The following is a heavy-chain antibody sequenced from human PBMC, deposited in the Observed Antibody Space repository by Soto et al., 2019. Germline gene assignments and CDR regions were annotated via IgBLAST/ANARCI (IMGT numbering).Heavy chain of an antibody. D-gene: IGHD6-19*01. Sequence: GESLKISCKGSGYSFTSYWIGWVRQMPGKGLAWLGVIYPGDSDTRYSPSFQGPLTIPADKSISTASLQWSSLKASDTAMYYCARDIAVAGSKDAFDIWGQGTMVTVSS. CDR2: IYPGDSDT. V-gene: IGHV5-51*01. CDR1: GYSFTSYW. J-gene: IGHJ3*02. CDR3: ARDIAVAGSKDAFDI.